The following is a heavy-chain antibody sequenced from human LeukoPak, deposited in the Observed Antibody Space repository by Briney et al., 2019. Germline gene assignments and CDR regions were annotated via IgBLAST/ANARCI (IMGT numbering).Heavy chain of an antibody. D-gene: IGHD2-15*01. J-gene: IGHJ6*02. Sequence: SETLSLTCTVSGGSISSYYWSWIRQPPGKGLEWIGYIYYSGSTNYNPSLKSRVTISVDTSKNQFSLKLSSVTAADTAVYYCARQWASRFCSGGSCYYYGMDVWGQGTTVTVSS. V-gene: IGHV4-59*08. CDR1: GGSISSYY. CDR3: ARQWASRFCSGGSCYYYGMDV. CDR2: IYYSGST.